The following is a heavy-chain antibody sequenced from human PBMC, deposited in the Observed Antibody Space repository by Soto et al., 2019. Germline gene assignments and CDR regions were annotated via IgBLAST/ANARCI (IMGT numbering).Heavy chain of an antibody. CDR2: IDPSDSQT. CDR1: GYSFAGYW. J-gene: IGHJ4*02. CDR3: ARQVYDSDTGPNFQYYFDS. Sequence: PGESLKISCKGSGYSFAGYWITWVRQKPGKGLEWMGRIDPSDSQTYYSPSFRGHVTISATKSITTVFLQWSSLRASDTAMYYCARQVYDSDTGPNFQYYFDSWGQGTPVTVSS. V-gene: IGHV5-10-1*01. D-gene: IGHD3-22*01.